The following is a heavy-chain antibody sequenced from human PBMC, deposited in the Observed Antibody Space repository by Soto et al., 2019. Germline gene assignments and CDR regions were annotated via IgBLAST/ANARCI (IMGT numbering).Heavy chain of an antibody. J-gene: IGHJ4*02. CDR1: GGSISSGGYY. V-gene: IGHV4-31*03. CDR2: IYYSGST. CDR3: ARGDISIWFGELLGSYFDY. Sequence: SETLSLTCTVSGGSISSGGYYWSWIRQHPGKGLEWIGYIYYSGSTYYNPSLKSRVTISVDTSKNQFSLKLSSVTAADTAVYYCARGDISIWFGELLGSYFDYWGQGTLVTVSS. D-gene: IGHD3-10*01.